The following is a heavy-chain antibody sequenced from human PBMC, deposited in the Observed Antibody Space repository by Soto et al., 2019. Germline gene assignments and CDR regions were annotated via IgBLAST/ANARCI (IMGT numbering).Heavy chain of an antibody. Sequence: SQTLSLTFAISGDSVSSNSAAWSWIRQSPSRGLEWLGRTYYRSKWYNDYAVSVKSRITINPDTSKNQFSLQLNSVTPEDTAVYYCARARYTITIFGVVIPGWFDPWGQGTLVTVSS. CDR3: ARARYTITIFGVVIPGWFDP. CDR2: TYYRSKWYN. J-gene: IGHJ5*02. CDR1: GDSVSSNSAA. V-gene: IGHV6-1*01. D-gene: IGHD3-3*01.